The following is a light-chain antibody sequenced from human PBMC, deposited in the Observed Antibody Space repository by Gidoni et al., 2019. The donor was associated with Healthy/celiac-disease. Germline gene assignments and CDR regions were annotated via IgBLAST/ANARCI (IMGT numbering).Light chain of an antibody. V-gene: IGKV4-1*01. CDR1: QSVLYSSNNKNY. Sequence: DIVTTQSPDPLAVFLGERATINCKSSQSVLYSSNNKNYLAWYQQKPGQPPKLLIYWASTRESGVPDRFSGSGSGTDFTLTISSLQAEDVAVYYCQQYYSTPFTFGPGTKVDIK. J-gene: IGKJ3*01. CDR2: WAS. CDR3: QQYYSTPFT.